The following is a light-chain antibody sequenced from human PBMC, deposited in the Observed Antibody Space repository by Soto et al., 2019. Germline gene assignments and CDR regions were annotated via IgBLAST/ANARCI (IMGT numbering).Light chain of an antibody. Sequence: QSALTQPASVAGSPGQSFTISCSGIRSDAGRYNLVAWYQHHPGKAPKLMIYEDIKRPSGVSNRFSGSKSGNTASLRISGLQAEDGAEYYCCSDALSSDSWVFGGGTQLTA. CDR3: CSDALSSDSWV. CDR1: RSDAGRYNL. J-gene: IGLJ7*02. V-gene: IGLV2-23*01. CDR2: EDI.